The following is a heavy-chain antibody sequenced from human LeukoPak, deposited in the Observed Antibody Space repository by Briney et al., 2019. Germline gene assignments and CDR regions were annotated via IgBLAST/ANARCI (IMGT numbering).Heavy chain of an antibody. CDR2: IYYSGST. CDR3: ARGPAPPIVYNWFDP. Sequence: SETLSLTCTVSGGSISSYCWSWIRQPPGKGLEWIGYIYYSGSTNYNPSLKSRVTISVDTSKNQFSLKLSSVTAADTAVYYCARGPAPPIVYNWFDPWGQGTLVTVSS. V-gene: IGHV4-59*08. CDR1: GGSISSYC. J-gene: IGHJ5*02. D-gene: IGHD3-16*02.